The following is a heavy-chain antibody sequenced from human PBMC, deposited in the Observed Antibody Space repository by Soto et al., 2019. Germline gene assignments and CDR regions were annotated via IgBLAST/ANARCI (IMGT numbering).Heavy chain of an antibody. V-gene: IGHV1-8*01. CDR3: ASNYILTGYCMSYYYYGMDV. CDR2: MNANSGNT. Sequence: ASVKVSCKASGYTFTSYDIHWVRQATGQGLEWMGWMNANSGNTGYAQKFQGRVTMTRNTSISTAYMELSSLRSEDTAVYYCASNYILTGYCMSYYYYGMDVWGQGTTVTVSS. CDR1: GYTFTSYD. J-gene: IGHJ6*02. D-gene: IGHD3-9*01.